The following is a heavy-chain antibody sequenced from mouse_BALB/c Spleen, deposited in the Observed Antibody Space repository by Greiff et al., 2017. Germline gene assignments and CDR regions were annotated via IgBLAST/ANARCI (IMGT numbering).Heavy chain of an antibody. CDR3: ARGGYSYYAMDD. CDR2: ISDGGSYT. J-gene: IGHJ4*01. CDR1: GFTFSDYY. Sequence: EVQLVASGGGLVKPGGSLKLSCAASGFTFSDYYLYWVRQTPEKRLEWVATISDGGSYTYYPDSVKGRFTISRDNAKNNLYLQMSSLKSEDTAMYYCARGGYSYYAMDDWGQGTSVTVSA. D-gene: IGHD2-3*01. V-gene: IGHV5-4*02.